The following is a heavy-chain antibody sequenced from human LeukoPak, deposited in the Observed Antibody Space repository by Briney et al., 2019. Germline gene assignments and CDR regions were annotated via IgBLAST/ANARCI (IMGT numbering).Heavy chain of an antibody. J-gene: IGHJ4*02. CDR3: AKEDSWYYFDY. CDR2: ISSSSSTI. CDR1: GFTFSSYS. V-gene: IGHV3-48*01. Sequence: GGSLRLSCAASGFTFSSYSMNWVRQAPGKGLEWVSYISSSSSTIYYADFVKGRFTISRDNAKNSLYLQMNSLRAEDTAVYYCAKEDSWYYFDYWGQGTLVTVSS. D-gene: IGHD2-8*01.